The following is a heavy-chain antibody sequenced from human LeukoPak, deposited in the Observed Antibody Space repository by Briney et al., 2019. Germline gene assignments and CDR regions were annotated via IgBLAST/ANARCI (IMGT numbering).Heavy chain of an antibody. CDR2: TSSGSSHI. CDR1: GFTFSTHS. J-gene: IGHJ4*02. V-gene: IGHV3-21*01. Sequence: PGGSLRLSCAASGFTFSTHSMSWDRQSPGKGREWVSSTSSGSSHIYYADSMKGRFTISRDNAKNSLFLQMNSLRAEDTAVYYCVRDFRTQLDGYSPPYHFDYWGQGALVTVSS. CDR3: VRDFRTQLDGYSPPYHFDY. D-gene: IGHD5-24*01.